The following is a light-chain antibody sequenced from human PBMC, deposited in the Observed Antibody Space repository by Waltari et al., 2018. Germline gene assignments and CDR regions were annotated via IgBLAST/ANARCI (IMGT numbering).Light chain of an antibody. V-gene: IGKV3-11*01. CDR3: QQRSNWHFT. J-gene: IGKJ3*01. Sequence: PGERATLSCRASQSVSGYLAWYQQKPGQAPRLLIYDASNRATGIPARFSGSGSGTDFTLTISSLEPEDVAVYYCQQRSNWHFTFGPGTKVDIK. CDR2: DAS. CDR1: QSVSGY.